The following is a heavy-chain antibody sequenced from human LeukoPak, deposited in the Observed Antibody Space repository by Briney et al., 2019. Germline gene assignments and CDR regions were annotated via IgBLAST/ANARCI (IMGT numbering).Heavy chain of an antibody. Sequence: SETLSLTCAVYDGSFSGYYWSWIRQPPGKGLEWIGYIYDSGSSNYNPSLKSRVTIAVDRSKNHFSLKLSSVTAADTAVYYCARDNPVVWGAFDIWGQGTMVTVS. CDR1: DGSFSGYY. V-gene: IGHV4-59*01. CDR3: ARDNPVVWGAFDI. D-gene: IGHD1-14*01. J-gene: IGHJ3*02. CDR2: IYDSGSS.